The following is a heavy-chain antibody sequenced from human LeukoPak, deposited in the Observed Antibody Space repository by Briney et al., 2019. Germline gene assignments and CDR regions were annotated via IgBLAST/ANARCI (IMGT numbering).Heavy chain of an antibody. Sequence: SGTLSLTCGVSGGSITTTNYWSWVRQPPGQGLEWIGSIYYTGRTFYNPSLKSRVTISVDTSKNQFSLKLSSVTAADTAVYYCARRGSMGGSFVGAFDIWGQGTMVTVSS. V-gene: IGHV4-39*01. J-gene: IGHJ3*02. CDR3: ARRGSMGGSFVGAFDI. CDR2: IYYTGRT. CDR1: GGSITTTNY. D-gene: IGHD1-26*01.